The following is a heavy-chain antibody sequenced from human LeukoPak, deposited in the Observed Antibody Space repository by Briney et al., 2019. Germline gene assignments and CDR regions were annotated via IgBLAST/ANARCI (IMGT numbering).Heavy chain of an antibody. Sequence: ASVKVSCKASGYTFNIYSISWLRQAPGLGLEWMGRIIPMSNTVDYAQRFQDRVTITADKSTGTAYMELSSLRSDDTAVYYCARGFCTSGHCYNDFDYWGQGTQVTVSS. CDR2: IIPMSNTV. V-gene: IGHV1-69*06. CDR3: ARGFCTSGHCYNDFDY. D-gene: IGHD2-15*01. CDR1: GYTFNIYS. J-gene: IGHJ4*02.